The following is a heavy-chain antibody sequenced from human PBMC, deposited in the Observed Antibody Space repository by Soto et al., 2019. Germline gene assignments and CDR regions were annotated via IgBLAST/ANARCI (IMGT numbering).Heavy chain of an antibody. Sequence: SETLSLTCTVSGGSISSGGYYWSWIRQHPGKGLEWIGYIYYSGSTYYNPSLKSRVTISVDTSKNQFSLKLSSVTAADTAVYYCARNIAARPRWFDPWGQGTLVTVSS. CDR2: IYYSGST. CDR1: GGSISSGGYY. D-gene: IGHD6-6*01. CDR3: ARNIAARPRWFDP. J-gene: IGHJ5*02. V-gene: IGHV4-31*03.